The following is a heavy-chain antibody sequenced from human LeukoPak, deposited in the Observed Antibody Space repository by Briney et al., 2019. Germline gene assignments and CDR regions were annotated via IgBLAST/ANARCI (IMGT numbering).Heavy chain of an antibody. D-gene: IGHD2-15*01. Sequence: PGGSLRLSCAASGFTFSSYSMNWARQAPGKGLEWVSSISSSSSYIYYADSVKGRFTISRDNAKNSLYLQMNSLRAEDTAVYYCARLGSPGYCSGGSCYGFDYWGQGTLVTVSS. CDR1: GFTFSSYS. J-gene: IGHJ4*02. CDR2: ISSSSSYI. CDR3: ARLGSPGYCSGGSCYGFDY. V-gene: IGHV3-21*01.